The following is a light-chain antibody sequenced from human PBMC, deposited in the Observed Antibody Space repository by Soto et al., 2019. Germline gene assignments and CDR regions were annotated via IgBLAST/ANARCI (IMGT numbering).Light chain of an antibody. CDR2: GAS. CDR1: QSVSTN. Sequence: EIVMTQAPATLSVSPGERATLSCRASQSVSTNLAWYQHKPGQAPRLLIYGASTRASGFPARFSGSGSGTEFTLTISSLQSEDFAVYYCHQYNSWPQTFGHGTKVDI. J-gene: IGKJ1*01. V-gene: IGKV3-15*01. CDR3: HQYNSWPQT.